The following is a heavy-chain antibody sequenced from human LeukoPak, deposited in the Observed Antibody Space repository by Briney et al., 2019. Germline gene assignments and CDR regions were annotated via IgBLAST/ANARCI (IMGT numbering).Heavy chain of an antibody. Sequence: PGGSLRLSCVASGFPFSSYWMTWVRQAPGKGLEWVDNIKQDGSKKSYVDSVRGRFTISRDNAKNTLDLQMNSLRAEDTAVYYCLRDLNWSLDQWGQGTLVTVSS. D-gene: IGHD1-20*01. V-gene: IGHV3-7*01. CDR3: LRDLNWSLDQ. CDR2: IKQDGSKK. CDR1: GFPFSSYW. J-gene: IGHJ4*02.